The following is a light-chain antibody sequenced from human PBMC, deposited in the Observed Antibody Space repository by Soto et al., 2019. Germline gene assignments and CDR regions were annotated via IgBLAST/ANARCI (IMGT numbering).Light chain of an antibody. V-gene: IGKV4-1*01. CDR1: QSVLYSSNDKNY. Sequence: DIVMTQSPDSLAVSLGERAAINCKSSQSVLYSSNDKNYLAWYQQKPGQPPKLLIYWASTRESGVPDRFGGSGSGTDFTLTISSLQADDVAVYYCQQYYSSPPTFGQGTKVEIK. CDR3: QQYYSSPPT. CDR2: WAS. J-gene: IGKJ1*01.